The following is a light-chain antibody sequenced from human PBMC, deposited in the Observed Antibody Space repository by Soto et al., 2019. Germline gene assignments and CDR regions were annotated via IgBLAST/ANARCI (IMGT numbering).Light chain of an antibody. CDR2: AAS. V-gene: IGKV1-33*01. Sequence: DIQMTQSPSSLSASVGDRVTITCQASQDISNYLNWYQQKPGKAPKLLIYAASSLQSGVPSRFRGSGSGTDFTFTISRLQPEDIATYYCQQYENLPTFGQGTRLEN. J-gene: IGKJ5*01. CDR1: QDISNY. CDR3: QQYENLPT.